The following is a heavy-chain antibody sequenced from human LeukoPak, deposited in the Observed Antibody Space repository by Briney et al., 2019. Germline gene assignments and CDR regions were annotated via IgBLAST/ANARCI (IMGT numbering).Heavy chain of an antibody. V-gene: IGHV4-4*07. J-gene: IGHJ4*02. D-gene: IGHD3-22*01. CDR1: GGSISSYY. CDR3: ARTHYEYYYDSCGYYFDY. Sequence: SETLSLTCTVSGGSISSYYWSWIRQPAGKGVEWIGRIYTSGSTNYNPSLKSRVTMSVDTSKNQFSLKLSSVTAADTAVYYCARTHYEYYYDSCGYYFDYWGQGTLVTVSS. CDR2: IYTSGST.